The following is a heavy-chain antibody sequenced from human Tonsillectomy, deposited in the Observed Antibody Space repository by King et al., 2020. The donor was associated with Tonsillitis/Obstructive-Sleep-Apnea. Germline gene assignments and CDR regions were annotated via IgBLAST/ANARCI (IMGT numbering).Heavy chain of an antibody. CDR3: ARTTWGSSDAIDI. V-gene: IGHV5-51*01. CDR2: IYPDDSDT. D-gene: IGHD7-27*01. J-gene: IGHJ3*02. Sequence: QLVQSGAEVKKSGESLKISCKGSGYRFSSYWIGWVRQMPGKGLEGMGIIYPDDSDTTYSPSFQGQVTITADKSFSTVYLQWSSLKASDTAMYYCARTTWGSSDAIDIWGRGTMVTVSS. CDR1: GYRFSSYW.